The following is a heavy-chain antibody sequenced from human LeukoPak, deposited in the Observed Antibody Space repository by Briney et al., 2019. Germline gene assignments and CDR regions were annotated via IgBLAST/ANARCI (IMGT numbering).Heavy chain of an antibody. CDR3: ASKQGDY. V-gene: IGHV3-7*01. Sequence: GGSLRLSCAASGFTFSSYWMIWVRQAPGKELEWVANINQDGSARYSVDSVKGRFTISRDNAKNSLYLQMNSLRAEDTAVYYCASKQGDYWGQGTLVTVSS. CDR1: GFTFSSYW. J-gene: IGHJ4*02. CDR2: INQDGSAR.